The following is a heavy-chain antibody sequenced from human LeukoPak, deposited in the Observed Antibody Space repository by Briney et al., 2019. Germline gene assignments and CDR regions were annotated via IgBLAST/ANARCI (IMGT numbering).Heavy chain of an antibody. V-gene: IGHV3-30*02. CDR1: GFTFSNYG. J-gene: IGHJ4*02. CDR2: IRYDGRHE. D-gene: IGHD3-10*01. Sequence: GGSLRLSRAASGFTFSNYGMHWVRQAPGKGLEWVAFIRYDGRHENYADSVKGRLTISRDNSKNTLYLQMNSLRVEDTAVYYCAKVGLWFGELGGTFDYWGQGTPVTVSS. CDR3: AKVGLWFGELGGTFDY.